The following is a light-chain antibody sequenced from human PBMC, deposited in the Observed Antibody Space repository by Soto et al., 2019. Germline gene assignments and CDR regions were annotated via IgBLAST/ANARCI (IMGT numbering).Light chain of an antibody. V-gene: IGKV3-15*01. CDR1: QSISSK. CDR2: GAS. J-gene: IGKJ1*01. CDR3: QQYDNWPRT. Sequence: EIVMPQSPATLSLSPGERATLSCRASQSISSKLAWYQQKPGQAPRLLIYGASTRATGIPARFSGGGSGTEFTLTISSRQAEDFAVYYCQQYDNWPRTFGQGTKVDTK.